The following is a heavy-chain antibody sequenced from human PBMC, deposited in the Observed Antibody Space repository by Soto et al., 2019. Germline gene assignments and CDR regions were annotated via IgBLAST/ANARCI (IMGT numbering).Heavy chain of an antibody. J-gene: IGHJ4*02. CDR1: GYTFTSYG. V-gene: IGHV1-18*01. Sequence: GASVKVCCKASGYTFTSYGIRWVRQAPGQGLEWMGWISAYNGNTNYAQKLQGRVTMTTDTSTSTAYMELRSLRSDDTAVYYCAVGYSSGWEVQVDFDYWGQGTLVTVSS. CDR2: ISAYNGNT. D-gene: IGHD6-19*01. CDR3: AVGYSSGWEVQVDFDY.